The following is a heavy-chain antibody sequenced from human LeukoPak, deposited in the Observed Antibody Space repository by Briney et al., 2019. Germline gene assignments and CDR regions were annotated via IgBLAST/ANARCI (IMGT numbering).Heavy chain of an antibody. CDR2: IYYSGST. J-gene: IGHJ4*02. CDR3: ARGLGSYDSSELTWPMISF. D-gene: IGHD3-22*01. CDR1: GGSISSGGYY. V-gene: IGHV4-31*03. Sequence: SETLSLTCTVSGGSISSGGYYWSWIRRHPGKGLEWIGYIYYSGSTYYNPSLKSRVTISVDTSKNQFSLKLSSVTAADTAVYYCARGLGSYDSSELTWPMISFWGQGTQVTVSS.